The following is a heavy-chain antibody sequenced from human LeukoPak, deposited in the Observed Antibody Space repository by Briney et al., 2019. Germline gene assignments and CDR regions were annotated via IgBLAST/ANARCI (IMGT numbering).Heavy chain of an antibody. J-gene: IGHJ6*03. D-gene: IGHD3-3*01. Sequence: ASVKVSCKASGYPFTAYYLHWVRQAPGQGLEWMGRINPDSGDTHYAQKFQGRVTMTRDTSINTAYMEVTSLNSDDTAVYFCARARITIFGVIILVDLNYYYMDVWGKGSTVTVSS. V-gene: IGHV1-2*02. CDR2: INPDSGDT. CDR1: GYPFTAYY. CDR3: ARARITIFGVIILVDLNYYYMDV.